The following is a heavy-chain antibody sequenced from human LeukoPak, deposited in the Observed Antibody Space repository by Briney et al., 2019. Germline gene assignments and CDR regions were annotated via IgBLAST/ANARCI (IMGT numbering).Heavy chain of an antibody. CDR1: GYTFTGYY. D-gene: IGHD5-18*01. CDR3: AKTAWIQLWLDAFDI. V-gene: IGHV1-18*04. CDR2: ISAYNGNT. J-gene: IGHJ3*02. Sequence: ASVKVSCKASGYTFTGYYMHWVRQAPGQGLEWMGWISAYNGNTNYAQKLQGRVTMTTDTSTSTACMELRSLRSDDTAVYYCAKTAWIQLWLDAFDIWGQGTMVTVSS.